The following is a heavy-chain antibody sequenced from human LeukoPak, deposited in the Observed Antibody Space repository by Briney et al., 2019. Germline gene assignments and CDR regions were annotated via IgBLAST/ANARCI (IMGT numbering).Heavy chain of an antibody. CDR2: MYYSGST. Sequence: PSETLSLTCPVSGCSISSYHWSWIRQPPGKGLEWIGYMYYSGSTNYNPSLKSRVTISVDTSKNQFSLKLSSVTAADTAVYYCARSYDSSGYCYDYWGQGTLVSVSS. J-gene: IGHJ4*02. CDR1: GCSISSYH. CDR3: ARSYDSSGYCYDY. V-gene: IGHV4-59*12. D-gene: IGHD3-22*01.